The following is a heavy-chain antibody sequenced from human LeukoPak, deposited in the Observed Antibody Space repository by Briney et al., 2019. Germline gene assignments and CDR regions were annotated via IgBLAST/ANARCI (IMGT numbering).Heavy chain of an antibody. CDR3: AKDRVTMAGTGLIDY. J-gene: IGHJ4*02. CDR2: TSGSGGNT. D-gene: IGHD6-19*01. Sequence: GGSLRLSCAASGFTFSSYAMTWVRQAPGKGLEWVSGTSGSGGNTYYAASVKGRFTISRDNSKNTLYLQMNSLSAEDTAVYYCAKDRVTMAGTGLIDYWGQGTLVTVSS. V-gene: IGHV3-23*01. CDR1: GFTFSSYA.